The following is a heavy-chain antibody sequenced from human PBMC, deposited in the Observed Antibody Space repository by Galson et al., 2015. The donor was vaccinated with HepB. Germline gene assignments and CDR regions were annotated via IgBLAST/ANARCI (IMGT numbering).Heavy chain of an antibody. CDR2: ISAYNGNR. V-gene: IGHV1-18*01. CDR3: ANFFPSEQLVPPYFYF. CDR1: GYTSSSYG. D-gene: IGHD6-13*01. J-gene: IGHJ4*02. Sequence: SVKVSCKASGYTSSSYGFSWVRQAPGQGLEWMGWISAYNGNRKYAQKFQGRVTLTTDTSTSTAYMELGSLRSDDTAVYYCANFFPSEQLVPPYFYFWGQGTLVTVSS.